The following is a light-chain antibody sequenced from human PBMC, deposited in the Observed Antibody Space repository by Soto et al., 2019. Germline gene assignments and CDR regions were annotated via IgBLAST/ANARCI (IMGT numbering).Light chain of an antibody. J-gene: IGKJ1*01. CDR1: QSVTSSF. Sequence: IVWTQSPGTLSVSPGERATLSCRASQSVTSSFLAWYKQKPGQAPRLLIYSASHRATGIPDRFSGSESGTEFTLTISRLEPEDFEVYYCQQYGNSRWTFGQGTKVDIK. CDR3: QQYGNSRWT. V-gene: IGKV3-20*01. CDR2: SAS.